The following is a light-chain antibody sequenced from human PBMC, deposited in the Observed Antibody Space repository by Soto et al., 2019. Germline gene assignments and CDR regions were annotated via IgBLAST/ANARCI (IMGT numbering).Light chain of an antibody. J-gene: IGKJ1*01. Sequence: EIVLTQSPGTLSLSPGERATLSCRASQSVTSSYLAWYQQKPGQAPRLLIYGASSRATGIPHRFSGSGSGTHFSLTISRREPKDFAVYYCQQYPDWTFGQGTKV. CDR3: QQYPDWT. V-gene: IGKV3-20*01. CDR2: GAS. CDR1: QSVTSSY.